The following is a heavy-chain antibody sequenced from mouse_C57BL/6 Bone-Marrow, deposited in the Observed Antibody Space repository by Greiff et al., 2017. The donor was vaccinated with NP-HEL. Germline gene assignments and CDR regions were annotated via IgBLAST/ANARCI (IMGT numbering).Heavy chain of an antibody. V-gene: IGHV14-2*01. CDR2: IDPEDGET. D-gene: IGHD1-1*01. Sequence: VQLQQSGAELVKPGASVKLSCTASGFNIKDYYMHWVRQRTEQGLEWIGRIDPEDGETKYAPKFQGKATITADTSSNTAYLQLSSLTSEDTAVYYCARLSTTVVASNYFDYWGQGTTLTVSS. CDR3: ARLSTTVVASNYFDY. J-gene: IGHJ2*01. CDR1: GFNIKDYY.